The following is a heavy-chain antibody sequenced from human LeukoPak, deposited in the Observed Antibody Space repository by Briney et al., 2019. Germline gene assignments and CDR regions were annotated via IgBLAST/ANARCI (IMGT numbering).Heavy chain of an antibody. Sequence: GGSLRLSCAASGFTFSSYAMSWVRQAPGKGLEWVSAISGSGGSTYYADSVKGQFTISRDNSKNTLYLQMNSLRAEDTAVYYCAKERRDYVWGSPRGGMDVWGQGTTVTVSS. CDR2: ISGSGGST. CDR3: AKERRDYVWGSPRGGMDV. J-gene: IGHJ6*02. V-gene: IGHV3-23*01. CDR1: GFTFSSYA. D-gene: IGHD3-16*01.